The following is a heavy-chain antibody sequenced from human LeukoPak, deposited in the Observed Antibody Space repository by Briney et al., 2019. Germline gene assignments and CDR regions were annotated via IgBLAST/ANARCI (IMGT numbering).Heavy chain of an antibody. V-gene: IGHV3-23*01. CDR2: ISGSGGSA. J-gene: IGHJ4*02. Sequence: GGSLRLSCAASGFTFSSSVMNWVRQAPGKGLEWVSTISGSGGSAYYADSVKGRFAISRDNAKNTLYLQMNSLRAEDTAAYYCARDYWSGSYYFDYWGQGTLVTVSS. CDR3: ARDYWSGSYYFDY. CDR1: GFTFSSSV. D-gene: IGHD1-26*01.